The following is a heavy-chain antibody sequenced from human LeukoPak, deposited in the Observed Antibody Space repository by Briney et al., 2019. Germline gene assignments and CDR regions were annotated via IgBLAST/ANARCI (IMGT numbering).Heavy chain of an antibody. CDR3: AAVKGNTRYYMDV. V-gene: IGHV5-51*01. CDR1: GYSFTSYW. Sequence: GESLKISCKVSGYSFTSYWIAWGRQMPGKGLEWMGVIYPGDSDTRYNPSFQGQVTISADKSISTAYLQWSSLKASDTAMYYCAAVKGNTRYYMDVWGKGTTVTVSS. D-gene: IGHD2-2*02. CDR2: IYPGDSDT. J-gene: IGHJ6*03.